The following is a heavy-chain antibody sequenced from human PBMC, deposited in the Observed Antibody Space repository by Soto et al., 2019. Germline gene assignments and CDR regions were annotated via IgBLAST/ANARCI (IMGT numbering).Heavy chain of an antibody. J-gene: IGHJ6*03. D-gene: IGHD1-26*01. CDR1: GFSLSTRGMC. V-gene: IGHV2-70*11. CDR2: IDWDDDK. Sequence: GSGPTLVNPTQTLTLTCTFSGFSLSTRGMCVSWIRQPPGKALEWLARIDWDDDKYYSTSLKTRLTISKDTSKNQVVLTMTNMDPVDTATYYCARIPTRALYMDVWGKGTTVTVSS. CDR3: ARIPTRALYMDV.